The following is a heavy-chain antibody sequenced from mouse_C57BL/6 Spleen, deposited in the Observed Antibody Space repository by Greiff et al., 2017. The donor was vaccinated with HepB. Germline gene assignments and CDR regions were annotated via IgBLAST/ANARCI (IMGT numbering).Heavy chain of an antibody. CDR2: IRLKSDNYAT. Sequence: EVQVVESGGGLVQPGGSMKLSCVASGFTFSNYWMNWVRQSPEKGLEWVAQIRLKSDNYATHYAESVKGRFTISRDDSKSSVYLQMNNLRAEDTGIYYCTKRLTTVVATKGYFDVWGTGTTVTVSS. J-gene: IGHJ1*03. CDR1: GFTFSNYW. D-gene: IGHD1-1*01. CDR3: TKRLTTVVATKGYFDV. V-gene: IGHV6-3*01.